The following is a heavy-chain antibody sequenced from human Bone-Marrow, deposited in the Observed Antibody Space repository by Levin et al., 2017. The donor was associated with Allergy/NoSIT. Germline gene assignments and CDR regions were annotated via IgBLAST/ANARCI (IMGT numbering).Heavy chain of an antibody. J-gene: IGHJ4*02. CDR2: LKEDGTEE. D-gene: IGHD3-3*02. Sequence: GESLKISCEASGFTFRNYWMSWVRQAPGKGLEWVANLKEDGTEEYYVDSVKGRFTISRDNAKKSLFLEMNSLRVEDTAVYFCAGGGQSHFYYDHWGQGTQVTVSS. V-gene: IGHV3-7*01. CDR1: GFTFRNYW. CDR3: AGGGQSHFYYDH.